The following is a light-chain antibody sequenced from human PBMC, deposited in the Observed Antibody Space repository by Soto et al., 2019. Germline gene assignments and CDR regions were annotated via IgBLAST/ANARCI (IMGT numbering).Light chain of an antibody. Sequence: EIVMTQSPATLSVSPGERATPSCRASQSVSTNLAWYQQKPGQAPRLLIYGFSSTRATGIPARFSASGSGAEFTLTISSLQSEDFALYYCQQYNNWPPTFGQGTKVDIK. CDR1: QSVSTN. V-gene: IGKV3-15*01. CDR3: QQYNNWPPT. J-gene: IGKJ1*01. CDR2: GFSS.